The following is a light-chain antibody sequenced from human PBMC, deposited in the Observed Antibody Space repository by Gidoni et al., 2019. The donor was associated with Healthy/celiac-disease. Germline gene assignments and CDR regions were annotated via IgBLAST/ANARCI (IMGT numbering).Light chain of an antibody. V-gene: IGKV1-39*01. Sequence: DIQMTQSPSSLSASVGDRVTITCRASQSISSYLNGYQQKPGKAPKLLIYAASSLQSGVPSKFSGSGSGTDFTLTISSLQPEDFATYYCQQRRTFGQGTKLEIK. CDR2: AAS. CDR1: QSISSY. CDR3: QQRRT. J-gene: IGKJ2*01.